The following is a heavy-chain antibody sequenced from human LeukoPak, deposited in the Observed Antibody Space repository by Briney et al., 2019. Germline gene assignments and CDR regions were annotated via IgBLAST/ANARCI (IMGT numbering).Heavy chain of an antibody. CDR1: GVTFSSYE. Sequence: GGSLRLSCAASGVTFSSYEMNCVRQAPGKGLEWGSYIISSGGTIYYAHSVKSRLTISRDNAKNSLYLQMNSLRAEDTAVYYCARPQIVVGYFDYWGQGTLVTVSS. V-gene: IGHV3-48*03. D-gene: IGHD3-22*01. CDR3: ARPQIVVGYFDY. J-gene: IGHJ4*02. CDR2: IISSGGTI.